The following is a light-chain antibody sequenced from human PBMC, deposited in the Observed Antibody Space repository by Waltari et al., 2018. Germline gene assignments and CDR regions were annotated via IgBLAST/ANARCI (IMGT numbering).Light chain of an antibody. CDR2: WAS. V-gene: IGKV4-1*01. J-gene: IGKJ1*01. Sequence: IEMTQYPASSSACRGERVTIACKSGQSVLYSSNNKNYLAWYQQKPGQPPKLLIYWASTRESGVPDRFSGSGSGTDFTLTISSLQAEDVAVYYCQQYYNSWTFGQGTKVEIK. CDR1: QSVLYSSNNKNY. CDR3: QQYYNSWT.